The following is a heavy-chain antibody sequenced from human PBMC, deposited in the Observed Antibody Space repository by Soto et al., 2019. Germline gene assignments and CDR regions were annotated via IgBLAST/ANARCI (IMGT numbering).Heavy chain of an antibody. D-gene: IGHD3-22*01. CDR1: GGTFSSYA. CDR3: ARDTDYYDSSGLGAFDI. V-gene: IGHV1-69*13. Sequence: SVKVSFKASGGTFSSYAISWVRQAPGQGLEWMGGIIPIFGTANYAQKFQGRVTITADESTSTAYMELSSLRSEDTAVYYCARDTDYYDSSGLGAFDIWGQGTMVTVSS. CDR2: IIPIFGTA. J-gene: IGHJ3*02.